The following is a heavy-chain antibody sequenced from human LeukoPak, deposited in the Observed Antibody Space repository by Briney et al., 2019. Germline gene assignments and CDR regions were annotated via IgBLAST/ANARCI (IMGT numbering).Heavy chain of an antibody. Sequence: YPSETLSLTCTVSGGSISSHYWSWIRQSPGKGLEWIGYIYYSGSTNYNPSLKSRVTISVDTSKNQFSLKLSSVTAADTAVYYCARASPDYFIRPGYFDYWGQGTLVTVSS. CDR1: GGSISSHY. CDR3: ARASPDYFIRPGYFDY. J-gene: IGHJ4*02. D-gene: IGHD2/OR15-2a*01. V-gene: IGHV4-59*11. CDR2: IYYSGST.